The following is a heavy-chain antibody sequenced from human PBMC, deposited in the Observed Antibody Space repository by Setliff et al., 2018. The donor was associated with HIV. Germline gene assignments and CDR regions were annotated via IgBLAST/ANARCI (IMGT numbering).Heavy chain of an antibody. CDR2: VYYSGST. D-gene: IGHD5-12*01. CDR1: GGSIEFSSYY. V-gene: IGHV4-39*01. Sequence: KPSETLSLTCSVSGGSIEFSSYYWGWIRQPPGKGLEWIGSVYYSGSTYYNPSLKSRLTISVDTSTNKFSLKLSSVTAADTAVYYCALDPGYRRDYWGQGTLVTVSS. CDR3: ALDPGYRRDY. J-gene: IGHJ4*02.